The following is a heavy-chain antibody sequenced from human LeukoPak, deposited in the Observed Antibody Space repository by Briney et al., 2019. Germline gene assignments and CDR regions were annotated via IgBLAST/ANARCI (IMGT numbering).Heavy chain of an antibody. CDR1: GFTFSNHG. CDR3: ARERGYSGYDLYYFDY. D-gene: IGHD5-12*01. CDR2: ILYDGINK. J-gene: IGHJ4*02. V-gene: IGHV3-30*03. Sequence: GGSLRLSCAASGFTFSNHGMHWVRQAPGKGLEWVAVILYDGINKNYADSVKGRFTISRDNSKNTLYLQMNSLRAEDTAVYYCARERGYSGYDLYYFDYWGQGTLVTVSS.